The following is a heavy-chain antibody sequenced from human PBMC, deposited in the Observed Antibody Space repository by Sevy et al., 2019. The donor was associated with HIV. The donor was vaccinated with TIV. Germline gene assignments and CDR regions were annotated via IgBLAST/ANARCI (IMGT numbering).Heavy chain of an antibody. D-gene: IGHD3-16*01. V-gene: IGHV3-11*04. CDR2: ISASLRTT. CDR3: GRGEIMKGAFDI. J-gene: IGHJ3*02. CDR1: GFSFSDYY. Sequence: GGSLRLSCAASGFSFSDYYMTWIRQAPGKGLEYISYISASLRTTHNADPVKGRITISNDNAKQLPYLPMNSPRIDNTADYYCGRGEIMKGAFDIWGQGTLVTVSS.